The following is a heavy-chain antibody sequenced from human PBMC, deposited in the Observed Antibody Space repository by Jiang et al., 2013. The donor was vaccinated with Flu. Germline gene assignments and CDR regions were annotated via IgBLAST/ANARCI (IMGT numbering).Heavy chain of an antibody. J-gene: IGHJ4*02. CDR2: INTGNGNT. Sequence: KPGASVKVSCKASGYTFTTSTMHWVRQAPGQRLEWMGWINTGNGNTRRSQKFQGRVTITRDTSARTAYMELSSLRSEDTAVYYCATDRVATKALDYWGQGTLVTVSS. V-gene: IGHV1-3*04. D-gene: IGHD5-24*01. CDR3: ATDRVATKALDY. CDR1: GYTFTTST.